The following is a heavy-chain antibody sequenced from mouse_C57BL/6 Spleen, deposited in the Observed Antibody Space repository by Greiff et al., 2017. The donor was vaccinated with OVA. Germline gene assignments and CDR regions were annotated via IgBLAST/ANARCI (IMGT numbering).Heavy chain of an antibody. J-gene: IGHJ3*01. CDR2: INPNNGGT. Sequence: EVQLQQSGPELVKPGASVKISCKASGYTFTDYYMNWVKQSHGKSLEWIGDINPNNGGTSYNQKFKGKATLTVDKSSSTAYMELRSLTSEDSAVYYCARPIYDGYYFAYWGQGTLVTVSA. D-gene: IGHD2-3*01. CDR3: ARPIYDGYYFAY. V-gene: IGHV1-26*01. CDR1: GYTFTDYY.